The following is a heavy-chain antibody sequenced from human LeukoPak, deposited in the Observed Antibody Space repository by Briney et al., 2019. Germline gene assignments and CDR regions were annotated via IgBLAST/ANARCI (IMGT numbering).Heavy chain of an antibody. Sequence: GRSLRLSCAASGFTFSSYAMHWVRQAPGKGLEWVAVISYDGSKKYYADSVKGRFTISRDNSKNTLYLQMNSLRAEDTAVYYCAVEISMDVWGQGTTVTVSS. CDR2: ISYDGSKK. V-gene: IGHV3-30*04. CDR1: GFTFSSYA. CDR3: AVEISMDV. J-gene: IGHJ6*02.